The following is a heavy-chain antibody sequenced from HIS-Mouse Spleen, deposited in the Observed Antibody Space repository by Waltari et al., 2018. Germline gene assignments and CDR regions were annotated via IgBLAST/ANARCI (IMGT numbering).Heavy chain of an antibody. V-gene: IGHV3-21*01. Sequence: EVQLVESGGGLVKPGGSLRLSCAASRFTFSRYSMNWVREAPGKGLEWVSSISSSSSYIYYADSVKGRFTISRDNAKNSLYLQMNSLRAEDTAVYYCASNLGSDSYGRGDYWGQGTLVTVSS. CDR2: ISSSSSYI. CDR3: ASNLGSDSYGRGDY. J-gene: IGHJ4*02. CDR1: RFTFSRYS. D-gene: IGHD5-18*01.